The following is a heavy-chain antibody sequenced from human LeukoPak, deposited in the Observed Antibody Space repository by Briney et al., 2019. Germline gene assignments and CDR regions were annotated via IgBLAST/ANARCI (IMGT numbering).Heavy chain of an antibody. CDR3: ARGGMHWSSTSGYGMDV. V-gene: IGHV1-18*01. D-gene: IGHD2-2*01. CDR1: GYTFSRYG. J-gene: IGHJ6*02. CDR2: ISAYNGNT. Sequence: SPVEASCKASGYTFSRYGISWVRQAPGHGVEWMGWISAYNGNTNYAQKLQRRGTVTPDTSTSTAYMELRSLRSDDTVVYYCARGGMHWSSTSGYGMDVWGQGTTVTVSS.